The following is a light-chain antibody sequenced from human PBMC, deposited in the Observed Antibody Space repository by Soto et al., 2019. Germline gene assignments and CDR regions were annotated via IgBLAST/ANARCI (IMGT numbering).Light chain of an antibody. J-gene: IGKJ5*01. CDR1: QSISSY. CDR3: QQRSNWPL. Sequence: ETVLTQSPVTLSLSPGERATLSCRASQSISSYLAWYQQKPGQAPRLLIYGATNRATGIPDRFTGSGSGTDFTLTISNVEPEDLAVYYCQQRSNWPLFGQGTRL. V-gene: IGKV3-11*01. CDR2: GAT.